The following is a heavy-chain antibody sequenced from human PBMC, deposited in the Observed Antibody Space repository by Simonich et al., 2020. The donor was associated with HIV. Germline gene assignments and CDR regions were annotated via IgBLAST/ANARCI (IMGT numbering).Heavy chain of an antibody. Sequence: QVQLQESGPGLVKPSRTLSLTCTVSGGSISRGGYYWSWIRQHPGKGLEWIGYIYYSGSTYYNPSLKSRVTISVDTSKNQFSLKLSSVTAADTAVYYCARDSGGGSDLFDYWGQGTLVTASS. D-gene: IGHD2-15*01. V-gene: IGHV4-31*03. CDR1: GGSISRGGYY. CDR2: IYYSGST. CDR3: ARDSGGGSDLFDY. J-gene: IGHJ4*02.